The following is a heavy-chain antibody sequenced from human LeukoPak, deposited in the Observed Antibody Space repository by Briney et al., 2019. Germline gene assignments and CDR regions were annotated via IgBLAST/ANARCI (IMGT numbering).Heavy chain of an antibody. J-gene: IGHJ4*02. CDR3: AKAMMGQGYGFLSY. CDR2: ISWNSGSI. CDR1: GFTFDDYA. V-gene: IGHV3-9*01. D-gene: IGHD3-16*01. Sequence: PGGSLRLSCAASGFTFDDYAMHWVRQAPGKGLEWVSGISWNSGSIGYADSVKGRFTISRDNAKNSLYLQMNSLRAEDTALYYCAKAMMGQGYGFLSYWGQGTLVTVSS.